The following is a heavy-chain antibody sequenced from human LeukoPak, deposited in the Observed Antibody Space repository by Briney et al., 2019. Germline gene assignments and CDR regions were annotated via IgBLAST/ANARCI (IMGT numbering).Heavy chain of an antibody. CDR3: ASGGLAVAGTLGYYYGMDV. V-gene: IGHV3-21*01. J-gene: IGHJ6*02. CDR1: GFTFSSYS. CDR2: ISSSTSYI. Sequence: GGSLRLSCAASGFTFSSYSMNWVRRAPGKGLEWVSSISSSTSYIYYADSVKGRFTISRDNPKNSLYLQLNSLRAEDTAVYFCASGGLAVAGTLGYYYGMDVWGQGTTVTVSS. D-gene: IGHD6-19*01.